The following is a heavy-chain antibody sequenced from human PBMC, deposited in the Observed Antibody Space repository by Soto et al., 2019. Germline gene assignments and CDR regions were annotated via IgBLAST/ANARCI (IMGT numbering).Heavy chain of an antibody. V-gene: IGHV4-31*03. CDR1: GGSISSGGYY. Sequence: SETLSLTCTVSGGSISSGGYYWSWIRQHPGKGLEWIGYIYYSGSTYYNPSLKSRVTISVDTSKNQFSLKLSFVTAADTALFYCASRPAYDSSGYFYFDYWGQGTLVTVSS. D-gene: IGHD3-22*01. CDR2: IYYSGST. CDR3: ASRPAYDSSGYFYFDY. J-gene: IGHJ4*02.